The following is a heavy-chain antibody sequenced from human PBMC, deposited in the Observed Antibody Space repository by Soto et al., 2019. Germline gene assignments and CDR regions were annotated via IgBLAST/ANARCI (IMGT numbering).Heavy chain of an antibody. J-gene: IGHJ4*02. CDR1: GFTFSSYS. Sequence: EVQLVESGGGLVQPGGSLRLSCAASGFTFSSYSMNWVRQAPGKGLEWVSYISSSSSTIYYADSVKGRFTISRDNAKNSLYLQKNSLRAEDTAVYYCARDRWGSGSYYHWGQGTLVTVSS. V-gene: IGHV3-48*01. CDR2: ISSSSSTI. CDR3: ARDRWGSGSYYH. D-gene: IGHD3-10*01.